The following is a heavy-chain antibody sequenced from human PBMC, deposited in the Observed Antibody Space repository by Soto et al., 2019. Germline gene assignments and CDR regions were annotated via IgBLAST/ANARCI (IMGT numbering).Heavy chain of an antibody. CDR1: GYTFTSYA. CDR2: INAGNGNT. Sequence: ASVKVSCKASGYTFTSYAMHWVRQAPGQRLEWMGWINAGNGNTKYSQKFQGRVTITRDTSASTAYMELSSLRSEDTAVYYCASRSESRYYYYGMDVWGQGTTVTVSS. J-gene: IGHJ6*02. CDR3: ASRSESRYYYYGMDV. V-gene: IGHV1-3*01.